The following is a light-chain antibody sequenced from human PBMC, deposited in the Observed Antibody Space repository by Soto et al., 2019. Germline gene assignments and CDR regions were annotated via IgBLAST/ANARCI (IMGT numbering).Light chain of an antibody. CDR2: DNN. J-gene: IGLJ2*01. CDR3: GTWDGSLSAGV. CDR1: SSNTGNNY. Sequence: QSVLTQPPSVSAAPGQRVTISCSGSSSNTGNNYVSWYQQLPGTAPKLLIYDNNKRPSGIPDRFSGSKSGTSATLGITGLQTGDEADYYCGTWDGSLSAGVFGGGTKVTVL. V-gene: IGLV1-51*01.